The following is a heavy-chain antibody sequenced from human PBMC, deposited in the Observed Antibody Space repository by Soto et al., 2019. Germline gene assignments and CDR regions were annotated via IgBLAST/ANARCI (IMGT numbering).Heavy chain of an antibody. CDR3: ESRDGGTVDY. CDR2: IYYSGST. J-gene: IGHJ4*02. D-gene: IGHD2-15*01. Sequence: PSETLSLTCTVSGGSISSYYWSWIRQPPGKGLEWIGYIYYSGSTNYNPSLKSRVTISVDTSKNQFSRKLSSVTAADTAVYYCESRDGGTVDYWGQGTLVTVSS. V-gene: IGHV4-59*08. CDR1: GGSISSYY.